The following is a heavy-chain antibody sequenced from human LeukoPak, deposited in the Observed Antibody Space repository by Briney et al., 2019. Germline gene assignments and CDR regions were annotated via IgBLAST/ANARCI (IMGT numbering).Heavy chain of an antibody. CDR3: ARPGYYDSSGYWDY. CDR2: IYYSGST. D-gene: IGHD3-22*01. J-gene: IGHJ4*02. Sequence: PSETLSLTCTVSGGSISSYYWSWIRQPPGKGLEWIGYIYYSGSTNYNPSLKSRVTISVDTSKNQFSLKLSSVTAADTAVYYCARPGYYDSSGYWDYWGQGTLVTVSS. V-gene: IGHV4-59*01. CDR1: GGSISSYY.